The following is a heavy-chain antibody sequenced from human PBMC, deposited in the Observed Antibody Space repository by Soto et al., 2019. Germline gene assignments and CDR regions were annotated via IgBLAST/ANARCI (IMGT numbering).Heavy chain of an antibody. CDR3: ARAGY. CDR2: SNGDGSEQ. CDR1: GFTFSTSW. V-gene: IGHV3-7*01. J-gene: IGHJ4*02. Sequence: GGSLRLSCAVSGFTFSTSWMSWVRQAPGKGLEWVACSNGDGSEQSYLDSVKGRFTISRDSAKNSLYLEMNSLRADDTAVYYCARAGYWGQGVLVTVSS.